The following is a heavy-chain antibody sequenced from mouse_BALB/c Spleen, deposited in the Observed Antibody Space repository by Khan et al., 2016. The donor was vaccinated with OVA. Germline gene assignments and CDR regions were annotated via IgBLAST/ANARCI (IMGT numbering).Heavy chain of an antibody. CDR3: ARGLFDV. CDR2: INPNNGDT. J-gene: IGHJ1*01. V-gene: IGHV1-26*01. Sequence: VRLQQSGPELVKPGPSVKMSCKASGYTFTDYYMKWLKQSHGKSLEWIGDINPNNGDTFYNQQFKDKATLTVDKSSSTAYMQLNSLTSEDSAVYYCARGLFDVWGAGTTVTVSS. CDR1: GYTFTDYY.